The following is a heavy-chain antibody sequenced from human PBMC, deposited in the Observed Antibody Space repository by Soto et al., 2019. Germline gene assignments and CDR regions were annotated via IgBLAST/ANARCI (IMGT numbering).Heavy chain of an antibody. D-gene: IGHD6-13*01. CDR2: VYHTGRT. CDR1: GGSFKSGSYS. J-gene: IGHJ4*02. CDR3: AKESGSSWSLPFDY. V-gene: IGHV4-61*01. Sequence: SETLSLTCTVSGGSFKSGSYSWSWIRPPPGKGLEWIGYVYHTGRTSYHPSLKSRVSISMDTSKNQFSLQLNSVTPEDTSMYYCAKESGSSWSLPFDYWGQGTLVTVSS.